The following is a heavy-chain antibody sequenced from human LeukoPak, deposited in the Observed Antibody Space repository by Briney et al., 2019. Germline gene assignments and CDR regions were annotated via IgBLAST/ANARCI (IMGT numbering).Heavy chain of an antibody. V-gene: IGHV1-2*02. D-gene: IGHD3-22*01. Sequence: GASVKVSCKASGYTFTGYYMHWVRQAPGQGLEWMGWINPNSGGTNYAQKFQGRVTMTRDTSISTAYMELSRLRSDDTAVYYCARPGRTYYDSSGFGGYYGMDVWGQGTLVTVSS. CDR3: ARPGRTYYDSSGFGGYYGMDV. J-gene: IGHJ6*02. CDR1: GYTFTGYY. CDR2: INPNSGGT.